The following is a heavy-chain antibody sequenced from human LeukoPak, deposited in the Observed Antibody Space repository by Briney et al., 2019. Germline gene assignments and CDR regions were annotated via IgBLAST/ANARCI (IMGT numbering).Heavy chain of an antibody. V-gene: IGHV3-9*02. CDR1: GFNSEDHA. D-gene: IGHD3-10*01. CDR3: VKDMNPGGADV. CDR2: IYWGSSGT. Sequence: GGSLRLSCVVSGFNSEDHAMHWVRQAPGKGLEWVSGIYWGSSGTGYADSVKGRFTVSRDSAKNSLYLQMNSLRPEDTALYYCVKDMNPGGADVWGQGTTVTVSS. J-gene: IGHJ6*02.